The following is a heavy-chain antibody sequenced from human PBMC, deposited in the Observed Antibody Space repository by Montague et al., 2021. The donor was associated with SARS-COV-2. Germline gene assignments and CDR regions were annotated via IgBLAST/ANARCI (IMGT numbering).Heavy chain of an antibody. Sequence: SETLSLTCAVYGGSFSGYYWSWIRQPPGKGLEWIGEVNLSGSTNYNPSLKSRVTISVDTSKNQFSLKLSSVTAADTAVYYCSRVKSIWSWVRQSVPVWGKGTMVTVSS. V-gene: IGHV4-34*01. CDR3: SRVKSIWSWVRQSVPV. D-gene: IGHD6-13*01. CDR1: GGSFSGYY. J-gene: IGHJ6*04. CDR2: VNLSGST.